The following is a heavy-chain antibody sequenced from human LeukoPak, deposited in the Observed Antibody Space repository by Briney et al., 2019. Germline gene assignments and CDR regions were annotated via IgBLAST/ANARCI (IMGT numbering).Heavy chain of an antibody. CDR2: INTNSGGT. CDR1: GYTFTSYY. D-gene: IGHD3-22*01. CDR3: ARSYYYDSSGQHIYYFDY. V-gene: IGHV1-2*02. J-gene: IGHJ4*02. Sequence: ASVKVSCKASGYTFTSYYMHWVRQAPGQGLEWMGWINTNSGGTNYAQNFRGRVTMARDTSISTAYMELSSLRSDDTAVFYCARSYYYDSSGQHIYYFDYWGQGTLVTVSS.